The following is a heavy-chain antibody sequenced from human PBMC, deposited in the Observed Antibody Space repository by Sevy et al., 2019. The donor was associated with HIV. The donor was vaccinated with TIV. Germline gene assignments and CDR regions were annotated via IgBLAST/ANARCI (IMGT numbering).Heavy chain of an antibody. CDR3: ATGKGYCSSTSCQPDFDY. D-gene: IGHD2-2*01. Sequence: ASVKGSCKVSGYTLTELSMHWVRQAPGKGLEWMGGFDPEDGETIYAQKFQGRVTMTEDTSTDTAYMELSSLRSEDTAVYYCATGKGYCSSTSCQPDFDYWGQGTLVTVSS. V-gene: IGHV1-24*01. CDR1: GYTLTELS. J-gene: IGHJ4*02. CDR2: FDPEDGET.